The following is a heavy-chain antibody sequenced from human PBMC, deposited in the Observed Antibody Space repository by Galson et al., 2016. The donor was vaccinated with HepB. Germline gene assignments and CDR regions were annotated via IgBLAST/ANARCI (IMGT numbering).Heavy chain of an antibody. Sequence: TLSLTCDVSGGSIVSGVHSWSWIRLAPGKGLEWIGYIYHSGSTYYNPSLKSRVTMSVDRSRKHYSLKLTSMTAADTAVYYCARMRSLGWFDPWGQGTLVTVSS. V-gene: IGHV4-30-2*01. CDR1: GGSIVSGVHS. CDR3: ARMRSLGWFDP. CDR2: IYHSGST. J-gene: IGHJ5*02.